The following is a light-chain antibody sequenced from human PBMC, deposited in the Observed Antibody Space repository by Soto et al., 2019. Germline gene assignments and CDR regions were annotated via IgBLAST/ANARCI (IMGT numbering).Light chain of an antibody. J-gene: IGKJ1*01. CDR3: HQSYSTLWT. CDR1: QSITTY. V-gene: IGKV1-39*01. Sequence: DIQMTQSPSSLSASVGDRVTITYRASQSITTYLNWYQQKPGKAPNLLIYATSSLQSGVPSRFSGSGSGTDFVLTISSLQPEDFATYYCHQSYSTLWTFGQGTKVEVK. CDR2: ATS.